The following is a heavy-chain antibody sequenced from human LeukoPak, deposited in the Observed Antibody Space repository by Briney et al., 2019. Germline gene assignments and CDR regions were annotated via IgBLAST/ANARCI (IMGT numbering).Heavy chain of an antibody. CDR2: ISPSGGST. CDR3: ARVGYSSGSYPTHYFDY. CDR1: GYTFTSNY. D-gene: IGHD6-19*01. V-gene: IGHV1-46*01. Sequence: ASVKVSCKAFGYTFTSNYMHWVRQAPGQGPEWMGVISPSGGSTTYAQKFQGRVTITADESTSTAYMELSSLRSEDTAVYYCARVGYSSGSYPTHYFDYWGQGTLVTVSS. J-gene: IGHJ4*02.